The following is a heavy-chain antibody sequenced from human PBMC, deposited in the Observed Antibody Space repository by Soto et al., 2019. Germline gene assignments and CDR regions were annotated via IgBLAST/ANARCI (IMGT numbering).Heavy chain of an antibody. D-gene: IGHD3-22*01. CDR2: IIPIFGTA. J-gene: IGHJ5*02. V-gene: IGHV1-69*13. Sequence: SVKVSFKASGGTFSSYAISWVRQAPVQGLEWMGGIIPIFGTANYAQKFQGRVTITADESTSTAYMELSSLRSEDTAVYYCARGPDYYDSSGYNPQYNWFDPWGQGTLVTVSS. CDR3: ARGPDYYDSSGYNPQYNWFDP. CDR1: GGTFSSYA.